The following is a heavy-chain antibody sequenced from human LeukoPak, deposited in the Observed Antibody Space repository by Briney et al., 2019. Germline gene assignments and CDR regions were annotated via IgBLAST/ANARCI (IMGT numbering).Heavy chain of an antibody. CDR1: GDSVSSNSAA. Sequence: SQTLSLTCAISGDSVSSNSAAWNWIRQSPSRGLEWLGRTFYRSTWYNDFAVSVRSRITINPDTSKNQFSLQLNSVTPEDTAVYYCARTTSYSSNSAFDYWGQGTLVTVSS. V-gene: IGHV6-1*01. CDR3: ARTTSYSSNSAFDY. J-gene: IGHJ4*02. D-gene: IGHD6-13*01. CDR2: TFYRSTWYN.